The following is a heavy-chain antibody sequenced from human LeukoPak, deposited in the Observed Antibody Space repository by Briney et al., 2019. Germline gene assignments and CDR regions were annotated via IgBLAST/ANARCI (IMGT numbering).Heavy chain of an antibody. V-gene: IGHV1-8*01. CDR2: MNSNSGNT. Sequence: ASVKVSCKASGYTFTSYDINWVRQAAGQGLEWMGWMNSNSGNTGYAQKFQGRVTMTRNTSISTAYMGLSSLRSEDTAVYYCARGAYSSSFHYYYMDVWGKGTTVTVSS. J-gene: IGHJ6*03. CDR1: GYTFTSYD. D-gene: IGHD6-13*01. CDR3: ARGAYSSSFHYYYMDV.